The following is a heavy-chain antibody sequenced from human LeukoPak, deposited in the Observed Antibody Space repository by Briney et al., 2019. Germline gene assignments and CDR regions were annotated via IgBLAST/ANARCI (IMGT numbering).Heavy chain of an antibody. CDR2: IYHSGST. Sequence: SETLSLTCTVSGGSISSYSWSWIRQPPGKGLEWIGYIYHSGSTYYNPSLKSRVTISVDRSKNQFSLKLSSVTAADTAVYYCAREYYYYGMDVWGQGTTVTVSS. CDR3: AREYYYYGMDV. CDR1: GGSISSYS. J-gene: IGHJ6*02. V-gene: IGHV4-30-2*01.